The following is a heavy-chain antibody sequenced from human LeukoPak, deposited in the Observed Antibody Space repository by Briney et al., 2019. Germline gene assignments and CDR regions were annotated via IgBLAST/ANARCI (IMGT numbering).Heavy chain of an antibody. CDR3: ARSSSSWYEFDY. V-gene: IGHV1-18*01. Sequence: ASVKVSCKASGYTFTSYGISWVRQAPGQGLEWMGWISAYNGNTNYAQKLQGRVTMTTDTSTSTAYMELRSLRSDDTAVYSCARSSSSWYEFDYWGQGTLVTVSS. J-gene: IGHJ4*02. CDR1: GYTFTSYG. CDR2: ISAYNGNT. D-gene: IGHD6-13*01.